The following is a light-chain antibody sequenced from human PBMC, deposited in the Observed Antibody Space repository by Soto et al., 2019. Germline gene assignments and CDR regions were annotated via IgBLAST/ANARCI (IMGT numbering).Light chain of an antibody. CDR2: SND. CDR3: ATWDVSLDGRV. Sequence: QSALTQPPSASGTPGQRVTISCYGSSSNIGGNTVNWYQQLPGAAPKLLIYSNDQRPSGVPDRFSGSKSGTSASLAISGLQSEDEADYDCATWDVSLDGRVFGAGTKVTVL. CDR1: SSNIGGNT. J-gene: IGLJ1*01. V-gene: IGLV1-44*01.